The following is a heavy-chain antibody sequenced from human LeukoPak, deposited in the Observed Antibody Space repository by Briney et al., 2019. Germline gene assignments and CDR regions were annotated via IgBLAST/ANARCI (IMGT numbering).Heavy chain of an antibody. J-gene: IGHJ4*02. V-gene: IGHV3-48*01. CDR2: ISSSSTTI. Sequence: GVLRLSCADSGFTFSTYAMNWVRQAPGKGLEWVSYISSSSTTIYYADSVKGRFTISRDNAKKSLYLQMNSLRAEDTAVYYCARHSSRDYWGQGTLVTVSS. D-gene: IGHD2-2*01. CDR3: ARHSSRDY. CDR1: GFTFSTYA.